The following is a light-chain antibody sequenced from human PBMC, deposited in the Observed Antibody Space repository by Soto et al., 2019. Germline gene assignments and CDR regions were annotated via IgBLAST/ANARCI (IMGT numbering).Light chain of an antibody. CDR2: AAS. CDR3: QQLNSYPRT. Sequence: DIQFAQFPSFLSASVGDRVTITFRASQGISSYLAWYQQKPGKAPKLLIYAASTLQSGVPSGFSGSGSGTEFTLTISSLQPEDFATYYCQQLNSYPRTFGGGTKVDIK. CDR1: QGISSY. V-gene: IGKV1-9*01. J-gene: IGKJ4*01.